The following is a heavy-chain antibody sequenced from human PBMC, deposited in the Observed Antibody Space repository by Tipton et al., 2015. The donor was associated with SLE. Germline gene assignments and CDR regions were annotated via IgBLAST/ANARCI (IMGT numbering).Heavy chain of an antibody. J-gene: IGHJ6*02. Sequence: TLSLTCTVSGGSMSSTGYYWGWIRQPPGKGLEWIGSVFYTGSAYYNPSLNSRVTISIDTSKKQFSLKLSSVTAADTAVYYCARDHCTGGVCSYYYYYYGMDVWGQGTTVTVSS. CDR1: GGSMSSTGYY. CDR2: VFYTGSA. D-gene: IGHD2-8*02. V-gene: IGHV4-39*07. CDR3: ARDHCTGGVCSYYYYYYGMDV.